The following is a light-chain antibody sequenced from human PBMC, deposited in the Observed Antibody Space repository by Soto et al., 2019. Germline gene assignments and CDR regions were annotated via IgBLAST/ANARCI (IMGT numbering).Light chain of an antibody. Sequence: DIQMTQSPSSLSASVGDRVTITCRASQSINTYLNWYQQKPGKAPKLLIYAASNLQSGVPSSFTGSGSGPHFTLTISSVQPDDSATYYCQQSYTSPYTFGRGTKLEIK. V-gene: IGKV1-39*01. CDR2: AAS. CDR1: QSINTY. J-gene: IGKJ2*01. CDR3: QQSYTSPYT.